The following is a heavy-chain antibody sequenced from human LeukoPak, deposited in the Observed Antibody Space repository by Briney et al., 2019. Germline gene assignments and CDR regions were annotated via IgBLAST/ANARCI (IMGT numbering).Heavy chain of an antibody. D-gene: IGHD4-17*01. CDR1: GFTVSSNY. V-gene: IGHV3-53*01. Sequence: GGSLRLSCAASGFTVSSNYMSWVRQAPGKGLEWVSVIYSGGSTYYADSVKGRFTISRDNSKNTLYLQMNSLRAEDTAVYYCAVSDYGDDGWVYWGQGTLVTVSS. CDR2: IYSGGST. CDR3: AVSDYGDDGWVY. J-gene: IGHJ4*02.